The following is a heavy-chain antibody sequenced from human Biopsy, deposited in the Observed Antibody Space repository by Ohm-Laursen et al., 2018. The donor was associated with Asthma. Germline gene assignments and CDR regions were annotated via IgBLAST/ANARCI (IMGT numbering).Heavy chain of an antibody. CDR3: ARGYSTSWYFGY. D-gene: IGHD6-13*01. CDR1: GFSFSDYY. Sequence: SLRLSCTAPGFSFSDYYMMWLRQAPGKGLEWVAYISSRGSNLYYADSVKGRFTISRDNPKKSVYLQLDSLRVEDTAVYYCARGYSTSWYFGYWGQGTVVTVSS. CDR2: ISSRGSNL. V-gene: IGHV3-11*01. J-gene: IGHJ4*02.